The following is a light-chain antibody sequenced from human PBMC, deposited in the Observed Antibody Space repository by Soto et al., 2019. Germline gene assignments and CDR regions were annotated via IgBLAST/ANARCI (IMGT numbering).Light chain of an antibody. J-gene: IGLJ1*01. CDR2: EVT. V-gene: IGLV2-14*01. CDR3: SSYTSSNTLV. Sequence: QSALTQPASVSGSPGQSITISCTGGSSDIGGYNYVSWFQQHPGKAPKLMIYEVTNRPSGVSNRFSGSKSGSTASLTISGLQAEDEADYYCSSYTSSNTLVFGTGTKVTAL. CDR1: SSDIGGYNY.